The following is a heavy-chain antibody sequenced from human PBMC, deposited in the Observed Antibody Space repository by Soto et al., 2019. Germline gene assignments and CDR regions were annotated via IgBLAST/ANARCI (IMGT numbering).Heavy chain of an antibody. CDR2: ISLGGGST. V-gene: IGHV3-23*01. Sequence: EVQLLESGGDLVQPGGSLRLSCAASGFTFSSYAMSWVRQAPGKGLEWVSSISLGGGSTYFADSVKGLFTISRDNSKNSLYLQMNSLRPEDTAVYYCARPRSGSNGGKLDSWGQGTLVTVSS. CDR1: GFTFSSYA. D-gene: IGHD7-27*01. J-gene: IGHJ4*02. CDR3: ARPRSGSNGGKLDS.